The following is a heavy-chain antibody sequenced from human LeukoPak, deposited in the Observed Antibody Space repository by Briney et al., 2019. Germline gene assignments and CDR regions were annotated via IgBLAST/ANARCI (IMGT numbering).Heavy chain of an antibody. Sequence: ASVTVSCKCSGYSFISYGVNWVRQAPGQGLEWMGWISGYNGNTNYAEKVQGRVTMTTDTSTQTVFMELRSLTYDDTAVYFCARSGFSVVPIANYHDGMDVWGQGTTVAVSS. D-gene: IGHD2-2*01. J-gene: IGHJ6*02. V-gene: IGHV1-18*01. CDR3: ARSGFSVVPIANYHDGMDV. CDR2: ISGYNGNT. CDR1: GYSFISYG.